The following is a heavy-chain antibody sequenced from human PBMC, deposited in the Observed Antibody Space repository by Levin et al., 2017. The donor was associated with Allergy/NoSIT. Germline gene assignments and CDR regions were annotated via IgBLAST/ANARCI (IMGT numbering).Heavy chain of an antibody. J-gene: IGHJ4*02. CDR1: GFTFSSYG. CDR3: ARGGSRIAVAGTTGFLDY. V-gene: IGHV3-33*01. Sequence: GGSLRLSCAASGFTFSSYGMHWVRQAPGKGLEWVAVIWYDGSNKYYADSVKGRFTISRDNSKNTLYLQMNSLRAEDTAVYYCARGGSRIAVAGTTGFLDYWGQGTLVTVSS. CDR2: IWYDGSNK. D-gene: IGHD6-19*01.